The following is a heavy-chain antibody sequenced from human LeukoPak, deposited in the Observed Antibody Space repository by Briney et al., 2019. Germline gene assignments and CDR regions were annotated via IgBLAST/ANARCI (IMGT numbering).Heavy chain of an antibody. CDR2: INHSGST. Sequence: PSETLSLTCTVSGGSISSYYWSWIRQPPGKGLEWIGEINHSGSTNYNPSLKSRVTISVDTSKNQFSLKLSSVTAADTAVYYCAREGWRQRGLGSDYWGQGTLVTVSS. CDR1: GGSISSYY. J-gene: IGHJ4*02. V-gene: IGHV4-34*01. CDR3: AREGWRQRGLGSDY. D-gene: IGHD5-24*01.